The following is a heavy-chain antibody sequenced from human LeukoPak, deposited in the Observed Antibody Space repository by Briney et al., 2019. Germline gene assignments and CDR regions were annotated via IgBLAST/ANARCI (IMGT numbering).Heavy chain of an antibody. CDR3: ARSMYYYDSSGYYGTHDAFDI. D-gene: IGHD3-22*01. J-gene: IGHJ3*02. Sequence: ASVKVSCKASGYTFTSYGISWVRQAPGQGLEWMGWISAYNGNTNYAQRLQGRVTMTTDTSTSTAYMELRSLRSDDTAVYYCARSMYYYDSSGYYGTHDAFDIWGQGTMVTVPS. V-gene: IGHV1-18*01. CDR2: ISAYNGNT. CDR1: GYTFTSYG.